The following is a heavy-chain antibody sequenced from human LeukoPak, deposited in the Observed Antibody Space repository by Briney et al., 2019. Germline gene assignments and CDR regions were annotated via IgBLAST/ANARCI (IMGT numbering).Heavy chain of an antibody. D-gene: IGHD4-17*01. Sequence: GGSLRLSXAASGFTFSSYSMNWVRQAPGKGLEWVSSISSSSSYIYYADSVKGRFTISRDNAKNSLYLQMNSLRAEDTAVYYCARDATVTTPYFDYWGQGTLVTVSS. CDR2: ISSSSSYI. CDR3: ARDATVTTPYFDY. CDR1: GFTFSSYS. V-gene: IGHV3-21*01. J-gene: IGHJ4*02.